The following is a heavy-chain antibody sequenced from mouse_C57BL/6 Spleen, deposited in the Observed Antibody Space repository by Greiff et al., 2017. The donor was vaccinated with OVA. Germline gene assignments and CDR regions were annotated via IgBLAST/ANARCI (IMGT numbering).Heavy chain of an antibody. CDR2: INPNNGGT. V-gene: IGHV1-18*01. CDR3: ARETTIGASWYFDV. CDR1: GYTFTDYN. Sequence: VQLQQSGPELVKPGASVKIPCKASGYTFTDYNMDWVKQSHGKSLEWIGDINPNNGGTIYNQKFKGKATLTVDKSSSTAYMELRSLTSEDTAVYYCARETTIGASWYFDVWGTGTTVTVSS. J-gene: IGHJ1*03. D-gene: IGHD1-1*01.